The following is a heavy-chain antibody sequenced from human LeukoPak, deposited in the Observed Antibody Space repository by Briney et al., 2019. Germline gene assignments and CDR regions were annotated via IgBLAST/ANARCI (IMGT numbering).Heavy chain of an antibody. CDR1: GGSFSGYY. V-gene: IGHV4-34*01. D-gene: IGHD1-26*01. Sequence: SETLSLTCAVYGGSFSGYYWSWIRQPPGKGLEWIGEINHSGSTDYNPSLKSRVTISVDTSKNQFSLKLSPVTAADTAVYYCARGRGSPPRYYYYYMDVWGKGTTVTVSS. J-gene: IGHJ6*03. CDR2: INHSGST. CDR3: ARGRGSPPRYYYYYMDV.